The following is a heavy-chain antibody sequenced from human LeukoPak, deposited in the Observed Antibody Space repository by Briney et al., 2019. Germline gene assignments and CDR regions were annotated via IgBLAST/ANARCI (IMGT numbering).Heavy chain of an antibody. CDR1: GFTFSSYD. D-gene: IGHD3-22*01. Sequence: GGSLRLSCAASGFTFSSYDMNWVRQAPGRGLEWVSPITSSSGYISYADSVKGRFTISRDNAKNSLYLQMNSLRAEDTAVYYCANDRDDDSGYYPFYFDYWGQGTLVTVSS. CDR3: ANDRDDDSGYYPFYFDY. V-gene: IGHV3-21*01. J-gene: IGHJ4*02. CDR2: ITSSSGYI.